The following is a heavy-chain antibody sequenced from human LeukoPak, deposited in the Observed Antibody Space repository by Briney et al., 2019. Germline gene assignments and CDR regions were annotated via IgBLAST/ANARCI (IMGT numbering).Heavy chain of an antibody. V-gene: IGHV3-30*02. CDR2: IRYDGSNK. CDR3: AKESGGTYSRSWSLDY. D-gene: IGHD6-13*01. Sequence: HPGGSLRLSCAASGFTFSSYGMHWVRQAPGKGLEWVAFIRYDGSNKYYADSVKGRFTISRDNSKNPLSLQMNSLRAEDTAVYYCAKESGGTYSRSWSLDYWGQGPLVPVPS. J-gene: IGHJ4*02. CDR1: GFTFSSYG.